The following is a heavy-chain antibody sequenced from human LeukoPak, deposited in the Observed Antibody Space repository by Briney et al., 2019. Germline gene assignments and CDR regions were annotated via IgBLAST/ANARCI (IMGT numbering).Heavy chain of an antibody. Sequence: PSQTLSLTCTVSGGSISSDNYFWSWIRQPPGEGLEWIGYIYYSGGTYYNPSLRSRVTISVDTSKNQSSLKLSSVTAADTAVYYCARGGTTVVAPVYWGQGTLVTVSS. CDR1: GGSISSDNYF. V-gene: IGHV4-30-4*01. CDR2: IYYSGGT. D-gene: IGHD4-23*01. J-gene: IGHJ4*02. CDR3: ARGGTTVVAPVY.